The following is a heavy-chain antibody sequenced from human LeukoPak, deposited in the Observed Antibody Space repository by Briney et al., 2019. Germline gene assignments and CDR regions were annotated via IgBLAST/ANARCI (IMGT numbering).Heavy chain of an antibody. V-gene: IGHV3-30*02. CDR1: GFTFNNYA. CDR2: IRSDGSDK. Sequence: GGSLRLSCAASGFTFNNYAMHWVRQAPGKGLEWVAFIRSDGSDKYYADSVKGRFTISRDNSKNTLFLQMNSLRAEDTAVFYCAKDLGLGTYEGLDYWGQGTLVTVSS. D-gene: IGHD1-26*01. CDR3: AKDLGLGTYEGLDY. J-gene: IGHJ4*02.